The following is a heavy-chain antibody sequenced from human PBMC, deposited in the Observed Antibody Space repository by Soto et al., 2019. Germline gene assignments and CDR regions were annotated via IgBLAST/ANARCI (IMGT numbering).Heavy chain of an antibody. V-gene: IGHV3-30-3*01. CDR3: ASEMYYYDSSGQVVEYFQH. J-gene: IGHJ1*01. D-gene: IGHD3-22*01. CDR2: ISYDGSNK. Sequence: QVQLVESGGGVVQPGRSLRLSCAASGFTFSSYAMHWVRQAPGKGLEWVAVISYDGSNKYYADSVKGRFTISRDNSKNTLYLQMNSLRAEDTAVYYCASEMYYYDSSGQVVEYFQHWGQGTLVTVSS. CDR1: GFTFSSYA.